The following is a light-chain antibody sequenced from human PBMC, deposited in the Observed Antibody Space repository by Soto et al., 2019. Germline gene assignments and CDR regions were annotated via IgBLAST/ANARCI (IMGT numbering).Light chain of an antibody. CDR2: AAS. CDR1: QSISSY. V-gene: IGKV1-9*01. Sequence: SQLSHSPSPLSAAVGDRFTITCRATQSISSYLRWYQQKPGKAPNLLIYAASTLQSGVPSRFSGSGSGTDFTLTISSLQPEDFATYYCQQGYVYPRTFGGGTKVDIK. J-gene: IGKJ4*01. CDR3: QQGYVYPRT.